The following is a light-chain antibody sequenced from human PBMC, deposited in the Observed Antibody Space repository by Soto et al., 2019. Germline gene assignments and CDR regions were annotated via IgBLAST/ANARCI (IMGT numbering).Light chain of an antibody. V-gene: IGKV1-5*03. Sequence: DIQRTQSPSALSASVGDRVTITCRASQSVSNWLAWYRQKPGEAPKVLIYEGSNLERRVPSRYSGSGSGTEFTLTISSLQPDDFATFYCQQYDTYSRTFGQGTKVEVK. CDR2: EGS. CDR3: QQYDTYSRT. J-gene: IGKJ1*01. CDR1: QSVSNW.